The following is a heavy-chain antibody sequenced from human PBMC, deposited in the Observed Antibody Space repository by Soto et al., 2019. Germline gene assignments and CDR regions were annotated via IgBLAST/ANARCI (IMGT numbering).Heavy chain of an antibody. CDR1: GFTFSNYG. V-gene: IGHV3-21*01. Sequence: EVQLVESGGGLVKPGGSLRLSCAASGFTFSNYGFHWVRQAPGKGLEWVSSISSTSTYIYYADSVEGRFTISRDNAQNSVYLPINSLRAEDTAVYYCARGEGMDVAGTLDHWGQGALVTVSS. D-gene: IGHD6-19*01. CDR3: ARGEGMDVAGTLDH. CDR2: ISSTSTYI. J-gene: IGHJ4*02.